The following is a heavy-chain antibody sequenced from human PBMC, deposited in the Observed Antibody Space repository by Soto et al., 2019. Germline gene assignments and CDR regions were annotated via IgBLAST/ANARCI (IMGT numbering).Heavy chain of an antibody. CDR3: ATVSYDYSKYYLGY. CDR1: GFTFSNFG. Sequence: QVQLAESGGGVVQPGRPLRLSCAASGFTFSNFGMHWVRQAPGKRLEWVAVIWYDGGNIHYADFVKGRFTISRDNSKNTLYLQINSRGAEDTAVYYCATVSYDYSKYYLGYWGHGTVVTVSS. V-gene: IGHV3-33*01. J-gene: IGHJ4*01. CDR2: IWYDGGNI. D-gene: IGHD4-4*01.